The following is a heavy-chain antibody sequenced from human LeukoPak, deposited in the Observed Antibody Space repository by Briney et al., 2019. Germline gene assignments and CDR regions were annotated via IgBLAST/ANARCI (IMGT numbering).Heavy chain of an antibody. Sequence: SETLSLTCTVSGGSISSYYWSWIRQPPGKGLEWIGYIYYSGSTNYNPSLKSRVTISVDTSKNQFSLRLSSVTAADTAVYYCARASVRGYSYGYWGQGTLVTVSS. J-gene: IGHJ4*02. D-gene: IGHD5-18*01. CDR1: GGSISSYY. V-gene: IGHV4-59*01. CDR3: ARASVRGYSYGY. CDR2: IYYSGST.